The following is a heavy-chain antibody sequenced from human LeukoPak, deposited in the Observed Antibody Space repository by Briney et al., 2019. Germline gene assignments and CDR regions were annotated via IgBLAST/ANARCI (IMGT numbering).Heavy chain of an antibody. V-gene: IGHV3-11*04. Sequence: PGGSLRLSCAASGFTFSDYSMSWIRQAPGKGLEWVSYISSSGSTIYYADSVKGRFTISRDNSKNTLYLQMNSLRPEDTAVYYCARQGTAAGWFDPWGQGTLVTVSS. CDR1: GFTFSDYS. CDR2: ISSSGSTI. J-gene: IGHJ5*02. CDR3: ARQGTAAGWFDP. D-gene: IGHD6-13*01.